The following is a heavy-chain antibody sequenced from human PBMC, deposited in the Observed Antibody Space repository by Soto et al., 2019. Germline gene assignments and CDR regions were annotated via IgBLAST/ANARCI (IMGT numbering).Heavy chain of an antibody. CDR2: ISSRSDV. CDR1: GFTFSTYS. J-gene: IGHJ6*02. V-gene: IGHV3-21*01. D-gene: IGHD2-2*02. CDR3: AREYTAWPLAYGLDV. Sequence: LRLSCVGSGFTFSTYSINWVRQAPGKGLEWVSSISSRSDVYYADSVKGRFTISRDNAKNSVSLQMNSLRAEDTAVYYCAREYTAWPLAYGLDVWGQGTTVTVS.